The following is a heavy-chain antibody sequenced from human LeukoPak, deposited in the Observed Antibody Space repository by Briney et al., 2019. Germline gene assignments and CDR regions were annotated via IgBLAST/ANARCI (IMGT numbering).Heavy chain of an antibody. Sequence: SETLSLTCTVSGYSISSGYYWAWIRQPPGKGLQWIGNIYHSGNTYYNPSLKSRVTISVDTSKNQFSLKLSSVAAADTAVYYCAKYYDSSGYFDYWGQGTLVTVSS. CDR2: IYHSGNT. D-gene: IGHD3-22*01. J-gene: IGHJ4*02. CDR3: AKYYDSSGYFDY. V-gene: IGHV4-38-2*02. CDR1: GYSISSGYY.